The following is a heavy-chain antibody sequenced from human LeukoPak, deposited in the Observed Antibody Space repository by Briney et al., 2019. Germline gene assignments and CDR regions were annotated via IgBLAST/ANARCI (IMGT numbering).Heavy chain of an antibody. Sequence: GGSLRLSCAASGFTFSSYAMTWVRQAPGKGLEWVSAIGGRGDNTYYADSVKGRFTISRDNSKNTLYLQMNSLRAEDTCVYYWATPRENSSGVGRYFDYWGQGTLVTVSS. J-gene: IGHJ4*02. CDR2: IGGRGDNT. CDR1: GFTFSSYA. CDR3: ATPRENSSGVGRYFDY. V-gene: IGHV3-23*01. D-gene: IGHD6-19*01.